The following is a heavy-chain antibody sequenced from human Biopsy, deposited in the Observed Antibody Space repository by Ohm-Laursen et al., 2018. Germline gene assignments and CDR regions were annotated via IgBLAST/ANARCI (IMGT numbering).Heavy chain of an antibody. Sequence: TLSLTCTVSGGYISHYHWTWIRQPARQGLEWIGRIYITGETDYNTSLTSRVTMSVDSSKKQFPLTLKFVTAAATAKYYFARAPPLSRGVVESWFDPWGQGILVTVSS. V-gene: IGHV4-4*07. D-gene: IGHD3-10*01. CDR3: ARAPPLSRGVVESWFDP. J-gene: IGHJ5*01. CDR1: GGYISHYH. CDR2: IYITGET.